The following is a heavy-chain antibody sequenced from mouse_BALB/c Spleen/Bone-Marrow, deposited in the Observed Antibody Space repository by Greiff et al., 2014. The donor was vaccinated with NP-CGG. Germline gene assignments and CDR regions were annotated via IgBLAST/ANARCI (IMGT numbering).Heavy chain of an antibody. CDR2: IYPGNVNT. CDR3: ARFYYGSSYAMDY. J-gene: IGHJ4*01. D-gene: IGHD1-1*01. CDR1: GYTFTSYY. Sequence: VKLMESGPELVKPGASVRISCKASGYTFTSYYIHWVKQRPGQGLEWIGWIYPGNVNTKCNEKFKGKATLTADKSSSTAYMQLSSLTSEDSAVYFCARFYYGSSYAMDYWGQGTSVTVSS. V-gene: IGHV1S56*01.